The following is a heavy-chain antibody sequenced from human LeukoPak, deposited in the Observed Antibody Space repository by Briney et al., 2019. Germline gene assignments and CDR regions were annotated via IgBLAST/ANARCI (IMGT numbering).Heavy chain of an antibody. D-gene: IGHD5-18*01. V-gene: IGHV1-69*05. CDR2: IIPIFGTA. Sequence: ASVKVSCKASGGTFSSYAISWVRQAPGQGLEWMGGIIPIFGTANYAQKCQGRVTITTDESTSTAYMELSSLRSEDTAVYYCARERYGYLYYFDYWGQGTLVTVSS. J-gene: IGHJ4*02. CDR1: GGTFSSYA. CDR3: ARERYGYLYYFDY.